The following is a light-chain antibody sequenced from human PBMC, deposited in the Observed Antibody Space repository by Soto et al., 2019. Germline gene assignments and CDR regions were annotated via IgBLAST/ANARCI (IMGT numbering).Light chain of an antibody. J-gene: IGLJ2*01. V-gene: IGLV2-14*03. CDR1: SSDVGGYDY. CDR2: DVN. Sequence: QSALTQPASVSGSPGQSITMSCTGTSSDVGGYDYVAWYQQHPGKAPKLMIYDVNYRPSGVSSRFSGSKSGNTASLTISGLQAEGEADYYCSSYTTSSTLVVFGGGTKLTVL. CDR3: SSYTTSSTLVV.